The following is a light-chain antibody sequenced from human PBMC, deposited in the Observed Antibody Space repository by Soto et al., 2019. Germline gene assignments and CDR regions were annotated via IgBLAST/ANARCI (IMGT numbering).Light chain of an antibody. Sequence: EIVLTQSPATLSLSPGERATLSCRASQSVSSYLLWYQQKPGQAPRLLIYGASSRATGIPDRFSGSGSGTDFTLTISRLEPEDCAVYYCQQYGSSPLTFGQGTKVDIK. CDR1: QSVSSY. CDR3: QQYGSSPLT. CDR2: GAS. J-gene: IGKJ1*01. V-gene: IGKV3-20*01.